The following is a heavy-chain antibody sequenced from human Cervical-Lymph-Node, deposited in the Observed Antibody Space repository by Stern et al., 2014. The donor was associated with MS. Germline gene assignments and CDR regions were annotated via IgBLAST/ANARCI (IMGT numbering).Heavy chain of an antibody. CDR1: GGTFNTNV. V-gene: IGHV1-69*01. Sequence: VQLVQSGAEVKKPGSSVKVSCKASGGTFNTNVISWVRQAPGQGLEWMGGIIPIFGTALYAQKFQGRVTITANESTRPVYMELSGLRSEDTAFYYCARAAYSTSSYNYWGQGTLVIVSS. CDR3: ARAAYSTSSYNY. J-gene: IGHJ4*02. CDR2: IIPIFGTA. D-gene: IGHD6-6*01.